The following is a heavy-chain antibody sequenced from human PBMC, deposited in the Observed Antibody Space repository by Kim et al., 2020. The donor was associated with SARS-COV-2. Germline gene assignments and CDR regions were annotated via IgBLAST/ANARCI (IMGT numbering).Heavy chain of an antibody. V-gene: IGHV1-2*06. D-gene: IGHD3-9*01. CDR3: ARIANYDILTGYYKEFDY. CDR1: GYTFTGYY. Sequence: ASVTVSCKASGYTFTGYYMHWVRQAPGQGLEWMGRINPNSGGTNYAQKFQGRVTMTRDTSISTAYMELSRLRSDDTAVYYCARIANYDILTGYYKEFDYWGQGTLVTVSS. J-gene: IGHJ4*02. CDR2: INPNSGGT.